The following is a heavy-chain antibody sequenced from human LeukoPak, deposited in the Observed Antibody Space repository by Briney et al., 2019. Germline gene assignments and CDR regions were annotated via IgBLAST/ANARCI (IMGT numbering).Heavy chain of an antibody. CDR1: GASISSYY. Sequence: KPSRTLSLTCTVLGASISSYYWSWIRQPPGKGLEWVGYIYFSGSTNYNPSLRSRVTMSVDTSKNQFSLKLSSVTAADTAVYYCARVPFYVSGTGGIDYWGQGTLVTVSS. CDR3: ARVPFYVSGTGGIDY. J-gene: IGHJ4*02. D-gene: IGHD6-19*01. CDR2: IYFSGST. V-gene: IGHV4-59*01.